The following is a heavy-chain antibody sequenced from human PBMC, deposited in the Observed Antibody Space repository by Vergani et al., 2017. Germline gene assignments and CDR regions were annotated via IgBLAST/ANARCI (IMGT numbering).Heavy chain of an antibody. CDR2: ISSSSSYI. Sequence: EVQLLESGGGLVQPGGSLRLSCAASGFTFSSYSMNWVRQAPGKGLEWVSSISSSSSYIYYADSVKGRFTISVDTSKNQFSLKLSSVTAADTAVYYCARLLFRGSYRNDAFDIWGQGTMVTVSS. CDR3: ARLLFRGSYRNDAFDI. D-gene: IGHD1-26*01. V-gene: IGHV3-21*01. CDR1: GFTFSSYS. J-gene: IGHJ3*02.